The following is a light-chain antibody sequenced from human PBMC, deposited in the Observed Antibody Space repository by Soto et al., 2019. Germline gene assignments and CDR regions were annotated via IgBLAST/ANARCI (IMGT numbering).Light chain of an antibody. CDR3: QQYNNWPPKRT. CDR2: GAS. Sequence: EIVLTQSPGTLSLSPGERATFSCRASQSVSSNYLAWYQQKPGQAPRLLIYGASTRATGIPARFSGSGSGTEFTLTISSLQSEDFAVYYCQQYNNWPPKRTFGQGTKVDI. CDR1: QSVSSN. J-gene: IGKJ1*01. V-gene: IGKV3-15*01.